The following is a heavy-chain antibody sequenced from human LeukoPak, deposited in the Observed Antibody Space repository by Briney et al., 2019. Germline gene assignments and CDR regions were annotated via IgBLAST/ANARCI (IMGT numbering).Heavy chain of an antibody. J-gene: IGHJ4*02. Sequence: PSETLSLTCTVSGGSISSYYWSWIRQPPGKGLEWIGYIFYSGSTNYNPSLKSRVTMSLDTSKNQFSLKLSSVTAADTAVYYCARRFRFLDPYGYWGQGTLVTVSS. D-gene: IGHD3-3*01. CDR2: IFYSGST. CDR1: GGSISSYY. CDR3: ARRFRFLDPYGY. V-gene: IGHV4-59*01.